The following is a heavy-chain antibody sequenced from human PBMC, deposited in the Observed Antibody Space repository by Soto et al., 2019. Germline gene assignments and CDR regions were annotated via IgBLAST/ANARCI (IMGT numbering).Heavy chain of an antibody. CDR3: VRGRYGSEIH. J-gene: IGHJ4*02. Sequence: SETLSLTCTVSGGSISSYYWSWIRQPPGKGLEWIGYIYYSGSTNYNPSLKSRVTISVDTSKNQFSLKLSSVTAADTATYYCVRGRYGSEIHWGQGTKVTVSS. D-gene: IGHD3-10*01. CDR2: IYYSGST. V-gene: IGHV4-59*01. CDR1: GGSISSYY.